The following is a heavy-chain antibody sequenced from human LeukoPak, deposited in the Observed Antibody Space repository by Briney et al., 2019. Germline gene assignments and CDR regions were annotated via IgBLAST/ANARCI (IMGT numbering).Heavy chain of an antibody. CDR1: GFTFSSYA. CDR3: AKVGQAYSSSLPFDY. J-gene: IGHJ4*02. Sequence: SGGSLRLSCAASGFTFSSYAMSWVRQAPGKGLEWVSAISGSGGSTYYADSVKGRFTISRDNSKNTLYLQMNSLRAEDTAVYYCAKVGQAYSSSLPFDYRGQGTLVTVSS. D-gene: IGHD6-6*01. V-gene: IGHV3-23*01. CDR2: ISGSGGST.